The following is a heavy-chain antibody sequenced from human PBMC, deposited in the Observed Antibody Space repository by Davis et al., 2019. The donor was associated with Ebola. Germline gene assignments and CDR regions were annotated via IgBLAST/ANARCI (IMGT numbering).Heavy chain of an antibody. Sequence: GESLKISCVGSGLNFGRYGMHWVRQAPGKGLEWVAVISFDEKTKYYADSVKGRFTISRDNSKITLYLQMNSLKPEDTAVYYCARAGSSAWTLTDYWGQGTLVTVSS. CDR2: ISFDEKTK. CDR1: GLNFGRYG. V-gene: IGHV3-30*03. D-gene: IGHD6-19*01. J-gene: IGHJ4*02. CDR3: ARAGSSAWTLTDY.